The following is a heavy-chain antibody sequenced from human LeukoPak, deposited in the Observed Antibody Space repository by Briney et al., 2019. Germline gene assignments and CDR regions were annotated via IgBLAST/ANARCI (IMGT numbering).Heavy chain of an antibody. CDR1: GGSISSGSHY. Sequence: PSETLSLTCTVSGGSISSGSHYWSWIRQPAGKGLEWIGRIYTSGSTNYSPSLKSRVTISVDTSKNQFSLKLSSVTAADTAVYYCARDRPYYDSSGYSPGVLDYWGQGTLVTVSS. CDR2: IYTSGST. V-gene: IGHV4-61*02. D-gene: IGHD3-22*01. J-gene: IGHJ4*02. CDR3: ARDRPYYDSSGYSPGVLDY.